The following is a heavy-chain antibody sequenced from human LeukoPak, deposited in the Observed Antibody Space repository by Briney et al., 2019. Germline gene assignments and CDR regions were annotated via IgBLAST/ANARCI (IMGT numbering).Heavy chain of an antibody. D-gene: IGHD1-1*01. J-gene: IGHJ4*02. V-gene: IGHV3-30*04. CDR3: ATDEGLNDHPDK. Sequence: PRRSLRLSCEVSGLIFSNCAMQWVRPTPGKGLEWVAVTSYDGTNKYYGDFVKGRFTVSRHNSKNTLYLQMDSLTPDDTGIYCWATDEGLNDHPDKWGQGTLVTVSS. CDR2: TSYDGTNK. CDR1: GLIFSNCA.